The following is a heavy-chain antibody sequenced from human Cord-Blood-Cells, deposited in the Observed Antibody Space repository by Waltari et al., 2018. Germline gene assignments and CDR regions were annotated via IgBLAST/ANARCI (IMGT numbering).Heavy chain of an antibody. CDR2: IYYSGST. Sequence: QLQLQESGPGLVKPSATLSLTCTVSGGPISSSSYYLSWIRQPPGKGLEWSGSIYYSGSTYYNPSLKSRVTISVDTSKNQFSLKLSSVTAADTAVYYCARHFAPDYYGSGSYYNYWGQGTLVTDSS. D-gene: IGHD3-10*01. CDR1: GGPISSSSYY. CDR3: ARHFAPDYYGSGSYYNY. V-gene: IGHV4-39*01. J-gene: IGHJ4*02.